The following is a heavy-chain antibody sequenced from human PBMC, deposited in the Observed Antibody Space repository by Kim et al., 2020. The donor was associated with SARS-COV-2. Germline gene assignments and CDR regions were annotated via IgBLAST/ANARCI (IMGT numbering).Heavy chain of an antibody. CDR2: SRNKAHSYST. J-gene: IGHJ6*02. CDR1: GFILSDHC. Sequence: GGSLRLSCAASGFILSDHCMDWVRQAPGKGLEWVGRSRNKAHSYSTDYAASVKGRFAISRDDSQNSLFLQMNSLKPEDTAVYYCGRAQLYCSNNNCRFYAMDVWSQGTAVTVSS. V-gene: IGHV3-72*01. D-gene: IGHD2-2*01. CDR3: GRAQLYCSNNNCRFYAMDV.